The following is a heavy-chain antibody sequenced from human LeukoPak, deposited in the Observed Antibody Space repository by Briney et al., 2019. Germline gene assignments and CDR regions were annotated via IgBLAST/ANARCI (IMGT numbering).Heavy chain of an antibody. CDR2: INSDGSWT. Sequence: GGSLRLSCAASGNYWMHWVRQAPGKGLVWVSHINSDGSWTSYADSVMGRFTISKDNAKNTVYLQVNSLRAEDTAVYYCVSFYETYWGRGTLVTVSS. CDR1: GNYW. CDR3: VSFYETY. D-gene: IGHD2/OR15-2a*01. J-gene: IGHJ4*02. V-gene: IGHV3-74*01.